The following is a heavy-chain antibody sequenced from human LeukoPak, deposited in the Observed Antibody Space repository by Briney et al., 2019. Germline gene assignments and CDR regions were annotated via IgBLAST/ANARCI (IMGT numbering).Heavy chain of an antibody. J-gene: IGHJ4*02. CDR3: AKAEGYDILTGLDY. CDR2: IGASGGST. V-gene: IGHV3-23*01. Sequence: QAGGSLRLSCATSGFTFSSYAMSWVRQAPGKGLEWVSGIGASGGSTCYADSVKGRFTISRDNSKNTLYLQMNSLRTEDTAVYYCAKAEGYDILTGLDYWGQGTLVTVSS. CDR1: GFTFSSYA. D-gene: IGHD3-9*01.